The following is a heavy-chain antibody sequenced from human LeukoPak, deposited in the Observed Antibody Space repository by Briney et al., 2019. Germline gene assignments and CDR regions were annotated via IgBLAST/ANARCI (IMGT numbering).Heavy chain of an antibody. CDR2: IKQDGSEK. CDR1: GFTFSSYW. Sequence: QPGGSLRLSCAASGFTFSSYWMSWVRQAPGKGLEWVANIKQDGSEKYYVDSVKGRFTISRDNAKNSLYLQMNSLRAEDTAVYYCARDIGSAADYYYYGMDVWGQGTTATVSS. D-gene: IGHD5/OR15-5a*01. V-gene: IGHV3-7*01. CDR3: ARDIGSAADYYYYGMDV. J-gene: IGHJ6*02.